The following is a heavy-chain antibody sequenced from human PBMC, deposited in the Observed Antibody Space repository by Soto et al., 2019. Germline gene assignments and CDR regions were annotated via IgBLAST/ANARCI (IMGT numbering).Heavy chain of an antibody. Sequence: PGGSLILSYASSGFTFSSYAMSWVRQAPGKGLEWVSAISGSGGSTYYADSVKGRFTISRDNSKNTLYLQMNSLRAEDTAVYYCAKTSPRGGATSVSYYYYGMDVWGQGSTVTV. J-gene: IGHJ6*02. CDR1: GFTFSSYA. CDR2: ISGSGGST. D-gene: IGHD3-3*01. CDR3: AKTSPRGGATSVSYYYYGMDV. V-gene: IGHV3-23*01.